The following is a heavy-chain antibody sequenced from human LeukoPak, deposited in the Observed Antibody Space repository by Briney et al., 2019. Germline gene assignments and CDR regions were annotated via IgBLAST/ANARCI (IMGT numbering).Heavy chain of an antibody. J-gene: IGHJ3*02. V-gene: IGHV1-8*03. CDR2: MNPNSGNT. CDR3: ARVTLSEIVVFDI. Sequence: ASVKVSCKASGGTISSYDINWVRQATGQGLEWMGWMNPNSGNTGYAQKFQGRVTITRNTSISTAYMELSSLRSEDTAVYYCARVTLSEIVVFDIWGQGTMDTVSS. D-gene: IGHD2-15*01. CDR1: GGTISSYD.